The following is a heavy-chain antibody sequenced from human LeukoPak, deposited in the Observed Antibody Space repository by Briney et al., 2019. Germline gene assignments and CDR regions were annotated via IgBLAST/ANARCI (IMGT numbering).Heavy chain of an antibody. CDR2: INPSGGST. J-gene: IGHJ5*02. Sequence: GASVKVSCKASGYTFTSYYMHWVRQAPGQGLEWMGIINPSGGSTSYAQKFQGRVTMTRDTSTSTAYMELSRLRSDDTAVYYCARGYCSGGTCYLVENWFDPWGQGTLVTVSS. CDR3: ARGYCSGGTCYLVENWFDP. V-gene: IGHV1-46*01. D-gene: IGHD2-15*01. CDR1: GYTFTSYY.